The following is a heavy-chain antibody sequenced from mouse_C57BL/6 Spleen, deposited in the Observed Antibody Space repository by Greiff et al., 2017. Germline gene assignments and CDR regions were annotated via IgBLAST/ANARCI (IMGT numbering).Heavy chain of an antibody. V-gene: IGHV5-4*03. CDR3: ARGRRDYYGSSYFDY. D-gene: IGHD1-1*01. J-gene: IGHJ2*01. Sequence: EVKLMESGGGLVKPGGSLKLSCAASGFTFSSYAMSWVRQTPEKRLEWVATISDGGSYTYYPDNVKGRFTISRDNAKNNLYLQMSHLKSEDTAMYYCARGRRDYYGSSYFDYWGQGTTLTVSS. CDR1: GFTFSSYA. CDR2: ISDGGSYT.